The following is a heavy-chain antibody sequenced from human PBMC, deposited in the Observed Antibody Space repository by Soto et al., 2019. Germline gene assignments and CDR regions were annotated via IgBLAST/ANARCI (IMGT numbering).Heavy chain of an antibody. D-gene: IGHD3-3*01. CDR2: INHSGST. J-gene: IGHJ6*01. Sequence: SEGMSITCARYSGSSRGDFRSWIRQPPGKGLEWIGEINHSGSTNYNPSLKSRVTISVDTSKNQFSLKLSSVTAADTAVYYCARARGYYDFFFGSSYY. CDR3: ARARGYYDFFFGSSYY. V-gene: IGHV4-34*01. CDR1: SGSSRGDF.